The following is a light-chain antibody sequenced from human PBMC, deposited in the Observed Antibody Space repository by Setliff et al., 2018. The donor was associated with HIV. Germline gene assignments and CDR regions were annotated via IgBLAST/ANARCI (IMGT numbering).Light chain of an antibody. J-gene: IGLJ1*01. V-gene: IGLV2-11*01. CDR1: SSDVGGYNY. Sequence: QSALTQPRSVSGSPGQSVTISCTGTSSDVGGYNYVSWYQQHPGKAPKLMIYDVTKRPSGVPDRFSGSKSGNTASLTISGPQAEDEADYYCCSYAGSAYVFGTGTKGTVL. CDR3: CSYAGSAYV. CDR2: DVT.